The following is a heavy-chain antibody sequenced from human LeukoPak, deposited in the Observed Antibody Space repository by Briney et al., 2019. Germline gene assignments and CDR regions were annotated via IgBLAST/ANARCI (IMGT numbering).Heavy chain of an antibody. CDR2: IHYTGAT. CDR3: ARGNILTGYCFDF. D-gene: IGHD3-9*01. V-gene: IGHV4-34*01. CDR1: GGSITGYY. Sequence: ASETLSLTCAVYGGSITGYYWSWIRQTPGRGLEWVGEIHYTGATSYNPSLKSRATISTDTSKNQFSLRLSSVTAADTAVYYCARGNILTGYCFDFWGQGALVTVSS. J-gene: IGHJ4*02.